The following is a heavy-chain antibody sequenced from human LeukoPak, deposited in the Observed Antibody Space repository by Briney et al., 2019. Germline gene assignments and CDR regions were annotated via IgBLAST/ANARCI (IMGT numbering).Heavy chain of an antibody. CDR2: IYTSGST. D-gene: IGHD5-18*01. V-gene: IGHV4-4*09. Sequence: SETLSLTCTVSGGSISSYYWSWLRQPPGKGLEWIGYIYTSGSTNYNPSLKSRVTISVDTSKNQFSLKLSSVTAADTAVYYCARLRAMVSPFDPWGQGTLVTVSS. CDR1: GGSISSYY. CDR3: ARLRAMVSPFDP. J-gene: IGHJ5*02.